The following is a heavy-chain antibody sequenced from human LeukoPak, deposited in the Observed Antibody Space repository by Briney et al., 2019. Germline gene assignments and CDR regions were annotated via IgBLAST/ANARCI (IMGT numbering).Heavy chain of an antibody. V-gene: IGHV3-21*01. Sequence: GGSLRLSCAASGFTFSSYSMDWVRQAPGKGLEWVSSISSSSSYIYYADSVKGRFTISRDNAKNSLYLQMNSLRAEDTAVYYCARDQYSSSWYNYYYMDVWGKGTTVTVSS. D-gene: IGHD6-13*01. CDR1: GFTFSSYS. J-gene: IGHJ6*03. CDR2: ISSSSSYI. CDR3: ARDQYSSSWYNYYYMDV.